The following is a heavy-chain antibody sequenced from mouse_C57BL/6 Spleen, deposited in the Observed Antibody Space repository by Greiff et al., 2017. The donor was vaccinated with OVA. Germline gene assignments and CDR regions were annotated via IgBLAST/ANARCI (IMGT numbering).Heavy chain of an antibody. CDR2: IYPGSGST. CDR1: GYTFTSYW. Sequence: QVQLKQPGAELVKPGASVKMSCKASGYTFTSYWITWVKQRPGQGLEWIGDIYPGSGSTNYNEKFKSKATLTVDTSSSTAYMQLSSLTSEDSAVYYCARSFKRDDYAMDYWGQGTSVTVSS. CDR3: ARSFKRDDYAMDY. D-gene: IGHD3-3*01. J-gene: IGHJ4*01. V-gene: IGHV1-55*01.